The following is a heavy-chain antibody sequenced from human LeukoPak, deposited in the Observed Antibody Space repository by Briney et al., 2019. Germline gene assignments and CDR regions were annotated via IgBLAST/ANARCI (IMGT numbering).Heavy chain of an antibody. CDR1: GGSISSYY. V-gene: IGHV4-4*08. CDR2: IYNSGSI. CDR3: ARERSGSYPPYYFDY. D-gene: IGHD1-26*01. Sequence: SETLSLTCTVSGGSISSYYWSWIRQPPGKGLEWIGYIYNSGSINYNPSLKSRVTTSVDTSKKQFSLKLSSVTAADTAVYYCARERSGSYPPYYFDYWGQGTLVTVSS. J-gene: IGHJ4*02.